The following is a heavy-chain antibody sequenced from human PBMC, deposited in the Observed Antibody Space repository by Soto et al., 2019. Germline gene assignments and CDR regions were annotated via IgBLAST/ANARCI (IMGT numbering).Heavy chain of an antibody. Sequence: QVQLVESGGGVVQPGRSLRLSCAASGFTFSSYGMHWVRQAPGKGLEWVAVISYDGSNKYYADSVKGRFTITRDNSKNTLYLQMNSLRAEDTGVYYCAKGMNLGGMDVWGQGTTVTVSS. CDR3: AKGMNLGGMDV. CDR2: ISYDGSNK. D-gene: IGHD2-8*01. CDR1: GFTFSSYG. J-gene: IGHJ6*02. V-gene: IGHV3-30*18.